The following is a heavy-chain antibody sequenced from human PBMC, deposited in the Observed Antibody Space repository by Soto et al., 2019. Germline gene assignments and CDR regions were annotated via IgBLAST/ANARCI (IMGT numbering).Heavy chain of an antibody. V-gene: IGHV4-30-2*01. Sequence: QLQLQESGSGLVKPSQTLSLTCAVSGGSINSGGYSWSWIRQPPGKGLEWIGYIYHSGSTYYNPSLKSRVTISVDWSKNQFSLKLSSVTAADTAVYYCARSDGGEDWFDPWGQGTLVTVSS. CDR1: GGSINSGGYS. CDR3: ARSDGGEDWFDP. CDR2: IYHSGST. J-gene: IGHJ5*02. D-gene: IGHD3-10*01.